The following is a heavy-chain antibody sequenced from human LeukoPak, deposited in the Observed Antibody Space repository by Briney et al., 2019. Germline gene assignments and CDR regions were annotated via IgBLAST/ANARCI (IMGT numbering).Heavy chain of an antibody. CDR2: INPNSGGT. D-gene: IGHD3-22*01. J-gene: IGHJ4*02. CDR1: GYTFTGYY. Sequence: GASVKVSCKASGYTFTGYYMHWVRQAPGQGLEWMGWINPNSGGTNYAQKFQGRVTMTRDTSVSTAYMELSSLRSDDTAVYYCARAVNSYVDYWGQGTLVTVSS. CDR3: ARAVNSYVDY. V-gene: IGHV1-2*02.